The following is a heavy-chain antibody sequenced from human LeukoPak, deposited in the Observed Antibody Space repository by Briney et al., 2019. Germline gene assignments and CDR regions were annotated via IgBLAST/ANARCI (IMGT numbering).Heavy chain of an antibody. CDR2: INHSGST. D-gene: IGHD1-26*01. Sequence: SETLSLTCAVYGGSFSGYYWSWIRQPPGKGLEWIGEINHSGSTNYNPSLKSRVTISVDTSKNQFSLKLSSVTAADTAVYYCARLRRGGSYRDFDYWGQGTLVTVSS. CDR1: GGSFSGYY. CDR3: ARLRRGGSYRDFDY. J-gene: IGHJ4*02. V-gene: IGHV4-34*01.